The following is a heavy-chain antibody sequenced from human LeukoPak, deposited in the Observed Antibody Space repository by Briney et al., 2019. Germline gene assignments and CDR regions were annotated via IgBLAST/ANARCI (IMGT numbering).Heavy chain of an antibody. V-gene: IGHV3-9*01. D-gene: IGHD3-16*01. CDR3: AKDLLEDYVWGSYSY. CDR2: ISWNSGSI. J-gene: IGHJ4*02. CDR1: GFTFDDYA. Sequence: PGRSLRLSCAASGFTFDDYAMHWVRQAPGKGLEWVSGISWNSGSIGYADSVKGRFTISGDNAKNSLYLQMNSLRAEDTALYYCAKDLLEDYVWGSYSYWGQGTLVTVSS.